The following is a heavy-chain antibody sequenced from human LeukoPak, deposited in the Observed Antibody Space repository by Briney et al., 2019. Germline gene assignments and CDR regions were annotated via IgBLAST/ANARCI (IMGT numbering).Heavy chain of an antibody. CDR3: ARDLRRDCSTTTCYAFDY. Sequence: GGSLRLSCAASGFTFSSYWMSWVRQAPGKGLEWVSVISGSGGLTYYADSVKGRFTISRDNSKNTLYLQMNSLRADDTAVYYCARDLRRDCSTTTCYAFDYWGQGTLVTVSS. D-gene: IGHD2-2*01. J-gene: IGHJ4*02. CDR2: ISGSGGLT. V-gene: IGHV3-23*01. CDR1: GFTFSSYW.